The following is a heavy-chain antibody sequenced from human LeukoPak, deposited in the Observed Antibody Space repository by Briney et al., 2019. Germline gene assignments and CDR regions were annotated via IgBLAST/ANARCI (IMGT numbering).Heavy chain of an antibody. D-gene: IGHD2-8*01. J-gene: IGHJ4*02. CDR2: IYYSGST. CDR3: ASLPFCSHGLCYTHYYFDY. CDR1: GGSISNYY. V-gene: IGHV4-59*08. Sequence: SETLSLTCTVSGGSISNYYWSWIRQPPGKGLEWIGNIYYSGSTNYNPSLESRVTMSVDTSKNQFSLKLSSVTAADTAVYYCASLPFCSHGLCYTHYYFDYWGQGTQVTVSS.